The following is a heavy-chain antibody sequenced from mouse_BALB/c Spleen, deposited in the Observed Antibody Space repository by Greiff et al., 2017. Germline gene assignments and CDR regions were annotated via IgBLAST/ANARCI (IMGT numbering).Heavy chain of an antibody. CDR3: ARMRKGFAY. CDR1: GFTFSSYA. CDR2: ISSGGSYT. V-gene: IGHV5-9-4*01. J-gene: IGHJ3*01. Sequence: EVHLVESGGGLVKPGGSLKLSCAASGFTFSSYAMSWVRQSPEKRLEWVAEISSGGSYTYYPDTVTGRFTISRDNAKNTLYLEMSSLRSEDTAMYYCARMRKGFAYWGQGTLVTVSA.